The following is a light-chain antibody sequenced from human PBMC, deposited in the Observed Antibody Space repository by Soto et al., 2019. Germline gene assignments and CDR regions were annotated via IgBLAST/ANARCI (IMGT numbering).Light chain of an antibody. V-gene: IGKV3-20*01. J-gene: IGKJ1*01. CDR3: QQYGRSSWT. CDR2: GAS. Sequence: EIVLTQSPGTLSLSPGAGAPLSCRASQSVSSSYLAWSQQNSGQAPRLLIYGASNRATGIPDRFSGSGSGTDFTLTISRLEPEDFAVYYCQQYGRSSWTFGQGTKVDIK. CDR1: QSVSSSY.